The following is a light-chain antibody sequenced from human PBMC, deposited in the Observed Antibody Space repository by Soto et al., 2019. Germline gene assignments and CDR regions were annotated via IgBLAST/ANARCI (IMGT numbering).Light chain of an antibody. CDR1: SSDVGGYNY. CDR3: SSHAGANKLV. Sequence: QSALTQPPSASGSPGQSVTISCTGTSSDVGGYNYVSWYQQHPGKAPKLMIYEVSKRPSGVPDRFSGSKSGNTASLTVSGLRAEDEADYHASSHAGANKLVFGGGTKLTVL. J-gene: IGLJ2*01. CDR2: EVS. V-gene: IGLV2-8*01.